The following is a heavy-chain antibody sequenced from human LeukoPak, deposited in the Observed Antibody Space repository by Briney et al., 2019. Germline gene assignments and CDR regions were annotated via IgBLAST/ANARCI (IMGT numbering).Heavy chain of an antibody. CDR2: IYYSGST. Sequence: PSETLSLTCTVSGGSISSYYWSWIRQPPGKGLEWIGYIYYSGSTNYNPSLKSRVTISVDTSKNQFSLKLSSVTAADTAVYYCARDRWYYYDSSGYYYGDAFDIWGQGTMVTVSS. V-gene: IGHV4-59*01. J-gene: IGHJ3*02. CDR1: GGSISSYY. CDR3: ARDRWYYYDSSGYYYGDAFDI. D-gene: IGHD3-22*01.